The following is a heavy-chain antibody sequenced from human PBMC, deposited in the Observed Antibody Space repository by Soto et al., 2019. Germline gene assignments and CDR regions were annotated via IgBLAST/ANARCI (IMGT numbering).Heavy chain of an antibody. V-gene: IGHV3-53*01. D-gene: IGHD2-15*01. Sequence: GGSLRLSSAASGFTVRSNDMSWVRQAPGKGLEWVSVIFSGGSTYYADSVKARFTISRDNSKNTPYLQMNSLRAEDTAVYYCARDVLNAGGSGDYWGQGTLVTVSS. CDR3: ARDVLNAGGSGDY. J-gene: IGHJ4*02. CDR2: IFSGGST. CDR1: GFTVRSND.